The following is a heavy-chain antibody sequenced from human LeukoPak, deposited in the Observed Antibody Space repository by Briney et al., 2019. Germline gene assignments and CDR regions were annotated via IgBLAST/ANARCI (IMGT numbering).Heavy chain of an antibody. CDR1: SGSISNADYY. CDR2: IYYSGST. J-gene: IGHJ5*02. D-gene: IGHD1-14*01. Sequence: SETLSLTCTVSSGSISNADYYWSWIRQPPGKGLEWIGYIYYSGSTFYNPSLRSRVTISVDTSKNQFSLKLSSVTAADTAVYYCAGTPQKYNWFDPWGQGTLVTVSS. CDR3: AGTPQKYNWFDP. V-gene: IGHV4-30-4*08.